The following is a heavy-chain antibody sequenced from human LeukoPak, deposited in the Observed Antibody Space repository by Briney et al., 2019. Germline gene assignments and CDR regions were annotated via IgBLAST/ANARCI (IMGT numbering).Heavy chain of an antibody. CDR3: AIRSTQWLVVDY. CDR2: FDPEDGET. J-gene: IGHJ4*02. D-gene: IGHD6-19*01. V-gene: IGHV1-24*01. Sequence: ASVKVSRKVSGYTLTELSMQWVRQAPGKGLEWTGGFDPEDGETIYAQKFQGRVTTTEDTSTETAYMELSSLRSEDTSVYYCAIRSTQWLVVDYWGQGTLVTVSS. CDR1: GYTLTELS.